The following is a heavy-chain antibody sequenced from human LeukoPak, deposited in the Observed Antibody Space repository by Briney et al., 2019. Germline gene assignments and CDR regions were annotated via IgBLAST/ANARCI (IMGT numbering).Heavy chain of an antibody. CDR1: GHTFTGYY. J-gene: IGHJ4*02. V-gene: IGHV1-2*02. Sequence: ASVKVSCKASGHTFTGYYIHWVRQAPGQGLEWMEWINPNSGGTNYAQKFQGRITLTRDTSISTAYMELSRLRSDDTALYYCAREGDRFIMIAGFDYWGQGTLVTVSS. CDR3: AREGDRFIMIAGFDY. CDR2: INPNSGGT. D-gene: IGHD3-22*01.